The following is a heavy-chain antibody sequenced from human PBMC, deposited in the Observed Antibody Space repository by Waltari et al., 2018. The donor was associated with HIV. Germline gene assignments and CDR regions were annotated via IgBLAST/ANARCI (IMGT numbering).Heavy chain of an antibody. CDR2: ITFNSERI. D-gene: IGHD6-19*01. CDR1: GFNFDDFA. Sequence: EVQLVESGGGLLQPGRSLRLSCVASGFNFDDFAMHWVRQAPGKCLEWVSSITFNSERIAYAASGKGRLTISRDNAKNSLYLQMNSLRAEDTAVYYCATIKWLDSYALDYWGQGTLVTVSS. CDR3: ATIKWLDSYALDY. V-gene: IGHV3-9*01. J-gene: IGHJ4*02.